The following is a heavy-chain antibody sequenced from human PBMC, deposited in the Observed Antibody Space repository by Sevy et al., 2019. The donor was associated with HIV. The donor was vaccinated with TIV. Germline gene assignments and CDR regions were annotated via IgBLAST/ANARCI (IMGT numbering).Heavy chain of an antibody. V-gene: IGHV3-21*01. D-gene: IGHD1-26*01. J-gene: IGHJ6*02. CDR1: GFTFNTYN. Sequence: GGSLRLSCGASGFTFNTYNFNWVRQAPGKGLECASSISSTSTYIYYADSVRGRFTISRDNAKNSLYLQMNNLRAEDTAIYYCARDGGATDYGMDVWGLGTTVTVSS. CDR3: ARDGGATDYGMDV. CDR2: ISSTSTYI.